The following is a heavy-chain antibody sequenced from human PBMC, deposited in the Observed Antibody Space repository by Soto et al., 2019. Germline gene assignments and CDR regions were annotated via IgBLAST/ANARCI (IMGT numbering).Heavy chain of an antibody. V-gene: IGHV3-72*01. CDR2: TRNKANSYTT. D-gene: IGHD6-6*01. Sequence: EVQLVESGGGLVKPGGSLRLSCAASGFTFSGHYMDWVRQAPGKGLEWVGRTRNKANSYTTEYAASVKGRITISRDDSKNSVYLQMNSLKTEDTAVYYCARDMHSSSSPIVYDDYYMDVWGKGTTVTVSS. CDR1: GFTFSGHY. CDR3: ARDMHSSSSPIVYDDYYMDV. J-gene: IGHJ6*03.